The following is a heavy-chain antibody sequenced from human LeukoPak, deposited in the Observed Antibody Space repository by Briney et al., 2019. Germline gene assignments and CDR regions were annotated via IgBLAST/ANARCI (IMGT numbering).Heavy chain of an antibody. V-gene: IGHV4-61*02. CDR2: IYTSGYT. J-gene: IGHJ4*02. Sequence: SETLSLTCTVSGGSISSGSYYWSWIRQPAGKGLEWIGRIYTSGYTSYNPSLKSRVTISVDTSKNQFSLKVTSVTAADTAVYYCARVDTDSSSWYEDYWGQGTLVTVSS. CDR3: ARVDTDSSSWYEDY. D-gene: IGHD6-13*01. CDR1: GGSISSGSYY.